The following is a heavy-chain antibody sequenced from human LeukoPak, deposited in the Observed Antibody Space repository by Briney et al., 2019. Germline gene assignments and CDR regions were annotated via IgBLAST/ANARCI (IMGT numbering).Heavy chain of an antibody. D-gene: IGHD1-1*01. J-gene: IGHJ4*02. Sequence: TSETLSLTCTVSGGSISDYYWSWIRQPPGKGLEWIGYIYNSDSTNYNPSLKSRVTISVDTSKNQFSLKLRSVTAADTAVYYCARHWNPLSLFDYWGQGTLVTVSS. CDR1: GGSISDYY. CDR3: ARHWNPLSLFDY. V-gene: IGHV4-59*08. CDR2: IYNSDST.